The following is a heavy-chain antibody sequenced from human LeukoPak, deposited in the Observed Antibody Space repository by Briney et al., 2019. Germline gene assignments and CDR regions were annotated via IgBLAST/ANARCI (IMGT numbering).Heavy chain of an antibody. V-gene: IGHV3-11*01. D-gene: IGHD6-13*01. Sequence: GGSLRLSCAGSGFTFSDHYMSWIRQDPGKGLEWVSYISSSGDTIYYADSVKGRFTISRDNAKNSLYLQMNSLRAEDTAVYYCARGSQQPYYWGQGTLVTVSS. J-gene: IGHJ4*02. CDR2: ISSSGDTI. CDR1: GFTFSDHY. CDR3: ARGSQQPYY.